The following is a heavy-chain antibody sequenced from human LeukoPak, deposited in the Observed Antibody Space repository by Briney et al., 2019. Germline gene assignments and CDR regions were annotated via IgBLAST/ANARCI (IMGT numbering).Heavy chain of an antibody. D-gene: IGHD3-22*01. J-gene: IGHJ4*02. CDR3: ARVYYYDSSGYYYDY. Sequence: ASVKVSCKASGYTFTGYYMHWVRQAPGQGLEWMGWINPNSGGTNYAQKFQGRVTMTRDTSISTAYMELSRLRSDDTAVYCCARVYYYDSSGYYYDYWGQGTLVTVSS. V-gene: IGHV1-2*02. CDR2: INPNSGGT. CDR1: GYTFTGYY.